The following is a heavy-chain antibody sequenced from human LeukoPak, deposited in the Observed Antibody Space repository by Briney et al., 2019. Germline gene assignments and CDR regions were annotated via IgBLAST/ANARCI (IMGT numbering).Heavy chain of an antibody. CDR3: AKGIDGITGFPGVYFDY. J-gene: IGHJ4*02. CDR2: ISDSGGYT. D-gene: IGHD1-20*01. V-gene: IGHV3-23*01. CDR1: GFTFSSYA. Sequence: PGGSLRLSCAASGFTFSSYAMSWVRQAPGKGLEWVSSISDSGGYTPYADSVKGRFTISRDNSKNTLYLQMNSLRAEDTAVYYCAKGIDGITGFPGVYFDYWGQGTLVTVSS.